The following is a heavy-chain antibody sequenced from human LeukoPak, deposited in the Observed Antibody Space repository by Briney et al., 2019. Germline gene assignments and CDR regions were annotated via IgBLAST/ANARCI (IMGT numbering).Heavy chain of an antibody. J-gene: IGHJ6*04. CDR1: GGSFSGYY. CDR2: INHSGST. CDR3: ARGSRNYGMDV. Sequence: SETLSLTCAVYGGSFSGYYWSWIRQPPGKGPEWIGEINHSGSTNYNPSLKSRVTISVDTSKNQFSLKLSSVTAADTAVYYCARGSRNYGMDVWGKGTTVTVSS. V-gene: IGHV4-34*01.